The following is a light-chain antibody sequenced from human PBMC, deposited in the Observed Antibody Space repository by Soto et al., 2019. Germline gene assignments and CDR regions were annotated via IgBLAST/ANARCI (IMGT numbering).Light chain of an antibody. V-gene: IGKV4-1*01. J-gene: IGKJ3*01. CDR3: QQYYSTPDT. CDR1: QSGLYSSNNKNY. CDR2: WAS. Sequence: DIVMTQSPDSLAVSLGERATINCKSSQSGLYSSNNKNYLAWYQQKPGQPPKLLIYWASTRESGVPDRFSGSGSGTDFTLTISSLQAEDVAVYYCQQYYSTPDTFGPGTKVDIK.